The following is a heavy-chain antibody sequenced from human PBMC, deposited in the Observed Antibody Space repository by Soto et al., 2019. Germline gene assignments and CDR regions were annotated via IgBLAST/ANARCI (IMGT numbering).Heavy chain of an antibody. Sequence: PGGSLRLSCAASGFAFSSYSMNWFRQAPGKGLEWVSSISSSSSYIYYADSVKGRFTISRDNAKNSLYLQMNSLRAEDTAVYYCARDGGYYDSGIYYYGMDVWGQGTTVTVSS. V-gene: IGHV3-21*01. CDR1: GFAFSSYS. D-gene: IGHD3-22*01. J-gene: IGHJ6*02. CDR2: ISSSSSYI. CDR3: ARDGGYYDSGIYYYGMDV.